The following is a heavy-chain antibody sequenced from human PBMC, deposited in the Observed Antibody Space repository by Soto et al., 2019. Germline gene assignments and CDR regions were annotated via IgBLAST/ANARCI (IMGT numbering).Heavy chain of an antibody. CDR3: AREDSYGWSGESLDV. J-gene: IGHJ6*02. CDR1: GDSLRGQS. Sequence: QVQLQQWGAGLLKASETLSLTCAVVGDSLRGQSWNWIRQSPGKGLEWIGELDQSGGTNYNPSLKSRAIISDDTSKNQFSLTLTSVTAEDTAFYYCAREDSYGWSGESLDVWGQGTTVTVSS. D-gene: IGHD6-19*01. V-gene: IGHV4-34*01. CDR2: LDQSGGT.